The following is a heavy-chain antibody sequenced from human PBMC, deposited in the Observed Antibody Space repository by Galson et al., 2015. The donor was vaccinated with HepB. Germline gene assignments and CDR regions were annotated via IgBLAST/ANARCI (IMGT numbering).Heavy chain of an antibody. CDR3: ARDSRAMVRGVIINGDRNL. D-gene: IGHD3-10*01. CDR2: ISSSSSYT. CDR1: GFTFSDYY. Sequence: SLRLSCAASGFTFSDYYMSWIRQAPGKGLEWVSYISSSSSYTNYADSVKGRFTISRDNAKNSLYLQMNSLRAEDTAVYYCARDSRAMVRGVIINGDRNLWGQGTLVTVSS. V-gene: IGHV3-11*06. J-gene: IGHJ4*02.